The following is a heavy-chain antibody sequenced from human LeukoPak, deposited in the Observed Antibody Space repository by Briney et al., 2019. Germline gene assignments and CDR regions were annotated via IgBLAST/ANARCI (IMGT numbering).Heavy chain of an antibody. D-gene: IGHD3-10*01. CDR3: ASRPNDGSGSFDY. CDR2: IYYSGST. CDR1: GGSISSSNYY. Sequence: SETLSLTCTVSGGSISSSNYYWGWIRQPPGKGLEWIGSIYYSGSTYYNPSLKSRVTISVDTSKNQFSLRLSSVTAADTAVYYCASRPNDGSGSFDYWGQGTLVTVSS. V-gene: IGHV4-39*01. J-gene: IGHJ4*02.